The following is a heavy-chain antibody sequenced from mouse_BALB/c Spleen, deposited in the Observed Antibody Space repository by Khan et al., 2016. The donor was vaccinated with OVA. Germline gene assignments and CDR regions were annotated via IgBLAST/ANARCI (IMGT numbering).Heavy chain of an antibody. Sequence: LQQSGSELVRPGASVKLSCKASGYTFTSYWMHWVKQRPGQGLEWIGVIYPANGSTNYDQKFQNKATLTVDTSSSTAYMQLSSLTSEDSAAYYCTRGSSCFVSGGQGTLV. CDR3: TRGSSCFVS. CDR1: GYTFTSYW. J-gene: IGHJ3*01. CDR2: IYPANGST. V-gene: IGHV1S22*01.